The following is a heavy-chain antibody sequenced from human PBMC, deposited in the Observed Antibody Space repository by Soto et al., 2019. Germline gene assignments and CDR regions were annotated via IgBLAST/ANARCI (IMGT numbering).Heavy chain of an antibody. CDR1: GGSISSGGYY. CDR2: IYYSGST. Sequence: QVQLQESGPGLVKPSQTLSLTCTVSGGSISSGGYYWSWIRQHPGKGLEWIGYIYYSGSTYYTTSLKSRVTISVDTSKSQFSLKLSSVTAADTAVYYCARDFTDSSGPTLGMGVWGQGTTVTVSS. CDR3: ARDFTDSSGPTLGMGV. J-gene: IGHJ6*02. D-gene: IGHD6-19*01. V-gene: IGHV4-31*03.